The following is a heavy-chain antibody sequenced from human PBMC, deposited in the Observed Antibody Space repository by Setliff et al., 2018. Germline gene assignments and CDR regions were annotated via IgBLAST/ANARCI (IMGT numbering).Heavy chain of an antibody. CDR3: ARGRNVAARLLDT. CDR2: IYHDGNT. D-gene: IGHD6-6*01. J-gene: IGHJ5*02. V-gene: IGHV4-4*02. CDR1: GASINSLSW. Sequence: PSETLSLTCAVTGASINSLSWWSWVRQSPGKGLEWIGEIYHDGNTKFNPSVHYNPSLKSRVTISVDTSKNQFSLTMSSVTAADAAVYYCARGRNVAARLLDTWGQGSRVTVSS.